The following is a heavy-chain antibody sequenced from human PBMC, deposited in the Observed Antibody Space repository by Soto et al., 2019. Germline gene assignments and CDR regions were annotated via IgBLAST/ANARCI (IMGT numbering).Heavy chain of an antibody. Sequence: SETLSLTCTVSGGSISSGGYYWSWIRQHPGKGLEWIGYIYYSGTTYYNPSLKSRVTISVDTSKNQFSLKLSSVSAADTALYYCARCSLVVVPAPGFDPWGRGTLVTVS. CDR3: ARCSLVVVPAPGFDP. D-gene: IGHD2-2*01. V-gene: IGHV4-31*03. CDR1: GGSISSGGYY. J-gene: IGHJ5*02. CDR2: IYYSGTT.